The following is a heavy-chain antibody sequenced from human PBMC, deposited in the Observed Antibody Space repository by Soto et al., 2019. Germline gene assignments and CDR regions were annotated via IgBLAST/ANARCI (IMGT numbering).Heavy chain of an antibody. CDR2: ISSNGGST. CDR3: VKGPPLGAAAAFDI. Sequence: GGSLRLSCSASGFTFSSYAMHWVRQAPGKGLEYVSAISSNGGSTYYADSVKGRFTISRDNSKNTLYLQMSSLRAEDTAVYYCVKGPPLGAAAAFDIWGQGTMVTVSS. CDR1: GFTFSSYA. V-gene: IGHV3-64D*08. D-gene: IGHD6-25*01. J-gene: IGHJ3*02.